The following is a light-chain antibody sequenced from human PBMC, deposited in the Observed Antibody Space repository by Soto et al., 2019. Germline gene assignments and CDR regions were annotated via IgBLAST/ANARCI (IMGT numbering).Light chain of an antibody. V-gene: IGKV1-9*01. CDR3: QQYNSYST. CDR2: AAS. J-gene: IGKJ1*01. CDR1: QGISSY. Sequence: IQLTQSPSSLSASVGARVPITCRASQGISSYLAWYQQKPGKAPKLLIYAASTLQSGVPSRFSGSGSGTEFTLTISSLQPDDFATYYCQQYNSYSTFGQGTKVDIK.